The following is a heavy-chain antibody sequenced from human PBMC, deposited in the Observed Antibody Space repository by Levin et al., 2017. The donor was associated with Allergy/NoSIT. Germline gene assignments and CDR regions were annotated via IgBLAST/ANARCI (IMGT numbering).Heavy chain of an antibody. V-gene: IGHV3-7*01. CDR2: IKEDGSEK. CDR3: ARARAGDYVWGNYRTYYFDY. J-gene: IGHJ4*02. CDR1: GFTFSNFW. Sequence: GGSLRLSCAASGFTFSNFWMSWVRQAPGKGLEWVANIKEDGSEKYYVDSVQGRFTISRDNAKKSLYLHMNSLRGEDTAVYYCARARAGDYVWGNYRTYYFDYWGQGTLVTVSS. D-gene: IGHD3-16*02.